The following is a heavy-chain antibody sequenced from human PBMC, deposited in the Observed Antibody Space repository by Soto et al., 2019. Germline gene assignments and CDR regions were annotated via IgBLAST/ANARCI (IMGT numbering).Heavy chain of an antibody. CDR3: ARRGYSSSWYYYYYYGMDV. J-gene: IGHJ6*02. Sequence: ASVKVSCKASGYTFISYGISWVRQAPGQGLEWMGWMNPNSGNTGYAQKFQGRVTMTRNTSISTAYMELSSLRSEDTAVYYCARRGYSSSWYYYYYYGMDVWGQGTTVTVSS. D-gene: IGHD6-13*01. CDR1: GYTFISYG. CDR2: MNPNSGNT. V-gene: IGHV1-8*02.